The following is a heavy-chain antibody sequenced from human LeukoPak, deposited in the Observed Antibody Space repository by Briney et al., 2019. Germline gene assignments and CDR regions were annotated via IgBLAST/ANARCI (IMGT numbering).Heavy chain of an antibody. CDR1: GFTFSSYW. D-gene: IGHD4-17*01. V-gene: IGHV3-7*01. CDR3: TRERLYGASALDY. CDR2: IKDDGTEK. J-gene: IGHJ4*02. Sequence: GGSLRLSFAASGFTFSSYWMTWVRQAPGKGLERVAQIKDDGTEKFYLDSLRGRFTISRDNSKDSLYLHINSLRAEDTAVYYCTRERLYGASALDYWGQGIVVTVSS.